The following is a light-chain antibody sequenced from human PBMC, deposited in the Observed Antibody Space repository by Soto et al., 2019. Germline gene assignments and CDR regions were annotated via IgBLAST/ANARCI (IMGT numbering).Light chain of an antibody. CDR1: QTINNY. CDR3: QQTYSAPLT. J-gene: IGKJ4*01. Sequence: DIQMTQSPSTLSASVGDRVTITCRASQTINNYLNWYQKKPGKAPKLLIYAASTLQSGVPSRFSGSGSGTDFTPTVSSLQPEDFATYYCQQTYSAPLTFGGGTKVDIK. CDR2: AAS. V-gene: IGKV1-39*01.